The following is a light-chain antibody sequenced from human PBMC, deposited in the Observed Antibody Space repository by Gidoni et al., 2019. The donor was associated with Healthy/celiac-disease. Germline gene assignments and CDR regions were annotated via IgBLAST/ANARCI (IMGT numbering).Light chain of an antibody. V-gene: IGKV3-11*01. CDR1: QSVSSY. J-gene: IGKJ5*01. Sequence: EIVFTQSPATLSLSPGERDTLSCRASQSVSSYLAWYQQKPGQAPRLLIYDASNRATGIPARFSGSGSGTDFSLTISSLGPEDFAVYYCQQRSNCTFXQXTRLEIK. CDR3: QQRSNCT. CDR2: DAS.